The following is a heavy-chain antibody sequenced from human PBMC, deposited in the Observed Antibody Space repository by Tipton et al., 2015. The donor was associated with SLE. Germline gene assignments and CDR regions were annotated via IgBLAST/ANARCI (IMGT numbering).Heavy chain of an antibody. CDR3: ARGGILTGYSFYLAY. CDR1: GGSFSDYY. D-gene: IGHD3-9*01. J-gene: IGHJ4*02. Sequence: TLSLTCAVYGGSFSDYYWSWIRQPPGKGLEWIGEINHSGSTNYNPSLKSRVTISVDASKNQFSLKLSSVTAADTAVYYCARGGILTGYSFYLAYRGPGTLLTFSS. V-gene: IGHV4-34*01. CDR2: INHSGST.